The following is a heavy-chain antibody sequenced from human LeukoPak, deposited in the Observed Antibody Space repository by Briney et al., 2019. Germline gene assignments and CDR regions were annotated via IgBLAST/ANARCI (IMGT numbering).Heavy chain of an antibody. J-gene: IGHJ4*02. Sequence: ASVKVSCKASGYTFTSYDINWVRQATGQGLEWMGWMNPNSGNTGYAQKFQGRVTITTDESTSTAYMELSSLRSEDTAVYYCARDSGSYYRYFDYWGQGTLVTVSS. V-gene: IGHV1-8*01. CDR2: MNPNSGNT. CDR1: GYTFTSYD. D-gene: IGHD1-26*01. CDR3: ARDSGSYYRYFDY.